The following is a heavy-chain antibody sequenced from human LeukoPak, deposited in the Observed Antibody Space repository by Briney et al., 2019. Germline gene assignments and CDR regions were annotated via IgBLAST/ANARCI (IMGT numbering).Heavy chain of an antibody. CDR2: MNPNSGNT. Sequence: ASAKVSCKASGYTFTSYDINWVRQATGQGLEWMGWMNPNSGNTGYAQKFQGRVTITRNTSISTAYMELSSLRSEDTAVYYCARARMGHDAFDIWGQGTMVTVSS. V-gene: IGHV1-8*03. CDR1: GYTFTSYD. CDR3: ARARMGHDAFDI. J-gene: IGHJ3*02.